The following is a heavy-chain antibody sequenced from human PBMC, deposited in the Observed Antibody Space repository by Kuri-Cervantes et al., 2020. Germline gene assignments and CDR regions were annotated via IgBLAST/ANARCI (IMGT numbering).Heavy chain of an antibody. J-gene: IGHJ3*02. Sequence: SQTLSLTCAVSGYSISSGYYWSWIRQPPGKGLEWIGYIFYSGSTNYNPSLKSRVTISVDMSKNQFSLNLSFVTAADTAVYYCARESGETDAFDIWGQGTMVTVSS. CDR2: IFYSGST. CDR1: GYSISSGYY. D-gene: IGHD7-27*01. V-gene: IGHV4-61*01. CDR3: ARESGETDAFDI.